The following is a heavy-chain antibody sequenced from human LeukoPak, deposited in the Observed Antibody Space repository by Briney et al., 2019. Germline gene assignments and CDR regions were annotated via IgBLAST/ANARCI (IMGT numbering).Heavy chain of an antibody. J-gene: IGHJ4*02. CDR3: ARDPLDPPPLDY. Sequence: ASVKVSCKPPGYTFTGYYMHLLPPSPGQGLESSGWIYPKSGGTKYAQKFQGRVTMTRDTSISTAYMELSRLRSDDTAVYYCARDPLDPPPLDYWGQGTLVTVSS. CDR2: IYPKSGGT. CDR1: GYTFTGYY. V-gene: IGHV1-2*02.